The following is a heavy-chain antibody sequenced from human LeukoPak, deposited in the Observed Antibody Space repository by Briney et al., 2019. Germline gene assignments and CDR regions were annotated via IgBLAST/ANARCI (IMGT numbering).Heavy chain of an antibody. J-gene: IGHJ4*02. CDR1: GYTFTSYD. Sequence: GASVRVSCKASGYTFTSYDINWVRQATGQGLEWMGWMNPNSGNTGYAQKFQGRVTITRNTSISTAYMELSSLTSEDTAVYYCARTCSSTSWSDFDYWGQGTLVTVSS. CDR3: ARTCSSTSWSDFDY. D-gene: IGHD2-2*01. CDR2: MNPNSGNT. V-gene: IGHV1-8*03.